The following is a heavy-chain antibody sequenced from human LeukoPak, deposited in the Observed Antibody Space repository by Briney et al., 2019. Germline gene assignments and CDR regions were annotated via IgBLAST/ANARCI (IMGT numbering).Heavy chain of an antibody. V-gene: IGHV4-59*01. D-gene: IGHD3-3*01. J-gene: IGHJ4*02. CDR1: GGSISSYY. CDR3: ARIYDFWSGYYTGVDY. CDR2: IYYSGST. Sequence: SETLSLTCTVSGGSISSYYWSWIRQPPGKGLEWIGYIYYSGSTNYNPSLKSRVTISVDTSKNQFSLKLSSVTAADTAVYYCARIYDFWSGYYTGVDYWGQGTLVTVSS.